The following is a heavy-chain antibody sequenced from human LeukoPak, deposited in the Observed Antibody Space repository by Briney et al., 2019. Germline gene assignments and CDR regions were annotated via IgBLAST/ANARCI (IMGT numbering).Heavy chain of an antibody. CDR2: INPNSGGT. CDR3: ERLSSSLYCSSTSCPGPFDY. J-gene: IGHJ4*02. CDR1: GYTFTGYY. D-gene: IGHD2-2*01. V-gene: IGHV1-2*02. Sequence: ASVKVSCKASGYTFTGYYMHWVRQAPGQGLEWMGWINPNSGGTNYAQKFQGRVTMTRDTSISTAYMELSRLRSDDTAVYYCERLSSSLYCSSTSCPGPFDYWGQGTLVTVSS.